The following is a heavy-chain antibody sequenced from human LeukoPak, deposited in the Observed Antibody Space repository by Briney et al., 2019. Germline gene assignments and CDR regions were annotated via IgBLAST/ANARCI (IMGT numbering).Heavy chain of an antibody. V-gene: IGHV4-59*08. Sequence: SETLSLTCTVSGGSISGYYWSWIRQPPGKGLEWIGYIYYSGSTNYNPSLKSRVTISVDTSKNQFSLKLSSVTAADTAVYYCARHGTSVGYFDYWGQGTLVTVSS. CDR2: IYYSGST. CDR3: ARHGTSVGYFDY. D-gene: IGHD1-26*01. J-gene: IGHJ4*02. CDR1: GGSISGYY.